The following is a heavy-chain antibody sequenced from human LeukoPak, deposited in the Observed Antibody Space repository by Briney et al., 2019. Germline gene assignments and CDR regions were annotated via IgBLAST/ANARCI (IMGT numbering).Heavy chain of an antibody. D-gene: IGHD1-26*01. CDR3: ARWGLSGSYYGGFDY. V-gene: IGHV3-21*01. J-gene: IGHJ4*02. Sequence: PGGSLILSCAASGFTLSSYSMNWVRQAPGKGLEWVSSISSSSSYIYYADSVKGRFTISRDNAKNSLYLQMNSLRAEDTAVYYCARWGLSGSYYGGFDYWGQGTLVTVSS. CDR1: GFTLSSYS. CDR2: ISSSSSYI.